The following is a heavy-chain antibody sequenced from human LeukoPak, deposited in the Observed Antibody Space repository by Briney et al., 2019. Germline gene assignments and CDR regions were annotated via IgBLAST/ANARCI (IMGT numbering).Heavy chain of an antibody. CDR1: GGSMSPYY. CDR2: IYYNGGT. CDR3: AGGSGWLFDY. Sequence: SETLSLTCTVSGGSMSPYYWSWIRQPPGKTLEWIGYIYYNGGTNYNPSLKSRVTISVDTSKNQFSLKLSSVTDADTAVYYCAGGSGWLFDYWGQGIPVTVSP. J-gene: IGHJ4*02. D-gene: IGHD6-19*01. V-gene: IGHV4-59*01.